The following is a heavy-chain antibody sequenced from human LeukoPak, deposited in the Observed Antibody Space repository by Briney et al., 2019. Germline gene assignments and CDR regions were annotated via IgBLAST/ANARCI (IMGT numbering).Heavy chain of an antibody. CDR2: IYPGDSDT. V-gene: IGHV5-51*01. CDR3: ARGGGRLGPTGGAFDY. Sequence: GESLKISCKGSGYSFTSYWIGWVRQMPGKGLEWMGIIYPGDSDTRYSPSFQGQVTISADKSISTAYLQWSSLKASDTAMYYCARGGGRLGPTGGAFDYGGQGPLVTVPS. D-gene: IGHD3-16*01. J-gene: IGHJ4*02. CDR1: GYSFTSYW.